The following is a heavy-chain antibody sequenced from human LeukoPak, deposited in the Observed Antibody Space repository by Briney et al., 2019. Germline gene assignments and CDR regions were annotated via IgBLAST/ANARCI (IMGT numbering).Heavy chain of an antibody. V-gene: IGHV4-34*01. CDR1: GGSFSGYY. J-gene: IGHJ6*02. Sequence: SETLSLTCAVYGGSFSGYYWSWIRQPPGKGLGWIGEINHSGSTNYNPSLESRVTISVDTSKNQFSLKLSSVTAADTAVYYCARDRLVLPMDVWGQGTTVTVSS. CDR2: INHSGST. CDR3: ARDRLVLPMDV. D-gene: IGHD2-2*01.